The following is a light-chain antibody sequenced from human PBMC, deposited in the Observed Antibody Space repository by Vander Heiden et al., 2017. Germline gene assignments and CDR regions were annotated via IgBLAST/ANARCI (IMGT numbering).Light chain of an antibody. CDR3: QSYDSSLSGSGVV. Sequence: QSVLTQPPSVSGAPGQRVTISCTGSSSNIGAGYDVHWYQQLPGTAPKHLIFGNSNRLSGVPDRFSGSNSGTSASLAITGLQAEDEADYYCQSYDSSLSGSGVVFGGGTKLTVL. CDR1: SSNIGAGYD. J-gene: IGLJ2*01. V-gene: IGLV1-40*01. CDR2: GNS.